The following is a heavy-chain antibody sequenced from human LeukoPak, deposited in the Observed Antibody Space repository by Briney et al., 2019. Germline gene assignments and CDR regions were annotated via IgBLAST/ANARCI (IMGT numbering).Heavy chain of an antibody. CDR2: ISGSGDAT. Sequence: GGSLRLSCGASGFTFSNYGMSWVRQAPGKGLEWVSGISGSGDATYYAGSVKGRFTISRDNSKDTLYLQMNSLRAEDTAIYYCATDRGWYIDYWGQGTLVTVSS. CDR1: GFTFSNYG. V-gene: IGHV3-23*01. D-gene: IGHD6-19*01. J-gene: IGHJ4*02. CDR3: ATDRGWYIDY.